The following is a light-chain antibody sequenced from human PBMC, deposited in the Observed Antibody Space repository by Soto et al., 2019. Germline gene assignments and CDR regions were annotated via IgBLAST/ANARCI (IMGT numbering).Light chain of an antibody. J-gene: IGLJ1*01. V-gene: IGLV2-8*01. CDR3: SSYAGSNVV. CDR2: EVS. CDR1: SSDVGGYNY. Sequence: QSALAQPPSASGSPGQSVTISCTGTSSDVGGYNYVSWYQQHPGKAPKLMIYEVSKRPSGVPDRFSGSKSGNTASPTVSGLQAEDEADYYCSSYAGSNVVFGTGTKVTV.